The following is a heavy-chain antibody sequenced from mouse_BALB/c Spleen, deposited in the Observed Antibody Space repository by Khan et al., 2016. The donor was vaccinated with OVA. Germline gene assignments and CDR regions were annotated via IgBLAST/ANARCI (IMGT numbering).Heavy chain of an antibody. Sequence: QVQLKQSGAELEKPGASVTMSCKASGFTFTTYWMHWVKQRPGQGLEWIGYINPTSGYTDYNQKFKDKATLTADKSSSTAYMQLSSLTSEDSAVYYCARDRIDYWGQGTTLTFSS. J-gene: IGHJ2*01. CDR2: INPTSGYT. CDR3: ARDRIDY. V-gene: IGHV1-7*01. CDR1: GFTFTTYW.